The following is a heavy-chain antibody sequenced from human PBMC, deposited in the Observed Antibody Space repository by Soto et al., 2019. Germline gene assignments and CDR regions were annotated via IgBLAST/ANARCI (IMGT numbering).Heavy chain of an antibody. D-gene: IGHD3-10*01. J-gene: IGHJ4*02. CDR2: IIPILGIA. Sequence: QVQLVQSGAEVKKPGSSVKVSCKASGGTFSSYTISWVRQAPGQGLEWMGRIIPILGIANSAQKFQGRVTITADKSTSTTYLELSSLRPEDTAVYFCARDRDYGSGSYFDYWCQGTLVTVSS. CDR1: GGTFSSYT. V-gene: IGHV1-69*08. CDR3: ARDRDYGSGSYFDY.